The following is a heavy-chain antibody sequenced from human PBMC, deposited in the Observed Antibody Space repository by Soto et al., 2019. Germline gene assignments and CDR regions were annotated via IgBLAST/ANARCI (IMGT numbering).Heavy chain of an antibody. Sequence: ASVKVSCKTSGFTFTSSAIQWVRQAPGQGLEWMGWINPNSGGTNYAQKFQGWVTMTRDTSISTAYMELSRLRSDDTAVYYCARGRSKGYYYYGMDVWGQGTTVTVSS. J-gene: IGHJ6*02. CDR3: ARGRSKGYYYYGMDV. V-gene: IGHV1-2*04. CDR1: GFTFTSSA. CDR2: INPNSGGT.